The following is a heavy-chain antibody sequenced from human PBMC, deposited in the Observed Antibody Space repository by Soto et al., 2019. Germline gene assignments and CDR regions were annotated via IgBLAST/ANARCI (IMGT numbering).Heavy chain of an antibody. CDR1: GASISSGGHY. CDR3: ARAPRGFLWYFDY. D-gene: IGHD3-3*01. J-gene: IGHJ4*02. Sequence: QVQLQESGPGLVKPSQTLSLTCTVSGASISSGGHYWSWIRQHPGKGLEWIGYIYYSGSTYYNPSLKSRLATSVDTSKNQFSLNLNSVTAADTAVHYCARAPRGFLWYFDYWGQGTLVTVSS. V-gene: IGHV4-31*03. CDR2: IYYSGST.